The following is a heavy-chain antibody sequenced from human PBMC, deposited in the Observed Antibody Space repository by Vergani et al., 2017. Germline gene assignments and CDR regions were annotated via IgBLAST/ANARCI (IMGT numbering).Heavy chain of an antibody. CDR3: ASGKYYSXSTSHFRGRYFDV. Sequence: QMQLQESGPGLVKASETLSLTCTVSGDSIISRSYYWGWIRQPPGKGLEWIGSIYNSGNGDSSSSLKSRVTISADTSRNQFSLRLPTVTAADTAVYYCASGKYYSXSTSHFRGRYFDVWGRGTLVTVPS. V-gene: IGHV4-39*01. CDR2: IYNSGNG. D-gene: IGHD3-16*01. J-gene: IGHJ2*01. CDR1: GDSIISRSYY.